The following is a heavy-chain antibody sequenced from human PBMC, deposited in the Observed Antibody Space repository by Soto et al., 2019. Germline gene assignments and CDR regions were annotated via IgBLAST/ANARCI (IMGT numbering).Heavy chain of an antibody. CDR1: GGTFSSYA. V-gene: IGHV1-69*13. CDR2: IIPIFGTA. Sequence: SVKVSCKASGGTFSSYAISWVRQAPGQGLEWMGGIIPIFGTANYAQKFQGRVTITADESTSTAYMELSSLRSEDTAVYYCAKTRGYSYGYSSFDYWGQGTLVTVSS. CDR3: AKTRGYSYGYSSFDY. D-gene: IGHD5-18*01. J-gene: IGHJ4*02.